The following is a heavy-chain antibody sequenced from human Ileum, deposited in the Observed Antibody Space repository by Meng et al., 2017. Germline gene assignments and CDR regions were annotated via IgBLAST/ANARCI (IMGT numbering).Heavy chain of an antibody. CDR3: ARERRHYYGSGSFDY. Sequence: QVQLQESGPGLVKPSPTLSLTSSVSGGSFSSDNYYWTWIRQTPGKGLEWIGLTYYNGSPFYNPSLRSRVTISVDTSKDQFSLKLTSVTAADTAVYYCARERRHYYGSGSFDYWGQGSLVTVSS. CDR1: GGSFSSDNYY. V-gene: IGHV4-30-4*01. J-gene: IGHJ4*02. D-gene: IGHD3-10*01. CDR2: TYYNGSP.